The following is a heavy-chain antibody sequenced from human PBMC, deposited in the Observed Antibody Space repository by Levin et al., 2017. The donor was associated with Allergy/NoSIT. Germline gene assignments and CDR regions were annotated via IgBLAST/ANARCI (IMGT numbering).Heavy chain of an antibody. CDR3: SRDRIVPAANGYYYYGMDV. CDR2: IHYSGST. D-gene: IGHD2-2*01. J-gene: IGHJ6*02. Sequence: SQTLSLPCPVAGGSVRTGSYYWSWIRQPPGKPLEWIGHIHYSGSTNYNPSLKSRVTLSVDTSKNHFSLRLTSVTAADAAVYYCSRDRIVPAANGYYYYGMDVWGQGTTVTVSS. CDR1: GGSVRTGSYY. V-gene: IGHV4-61*03.